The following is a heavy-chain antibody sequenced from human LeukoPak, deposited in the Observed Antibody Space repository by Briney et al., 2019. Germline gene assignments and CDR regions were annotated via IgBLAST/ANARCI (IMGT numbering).Heavy chain of an antibody. Sequence: SETLSLTCTVSGGSITTSGHYWGWIRQPPGKGLEWIGSIDYRERTTYNPSLKSRVTISADTSRNQFSLKLSSVTATDTAVYYCANYVSRTMRDYWAQGTLVTVSS. V-gene: IGHV4-39*01. J-gene: IGHJ4*02. CDR2: IDYRERT. D-gene: IGHD3-16*01. CDR1: GGSITTSGHY. CDR3: ANYVSRTMRDY.